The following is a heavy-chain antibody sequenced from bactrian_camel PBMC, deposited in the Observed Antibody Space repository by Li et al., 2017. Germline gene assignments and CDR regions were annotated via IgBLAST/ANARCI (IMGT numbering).Heavy chain of an antibody. CDR2: INSGGGST. V-gene: IGHV3S1*01. CDR3: ATGLSYLNY. Sequence: HVQLVESGGGSVQIGGSLRLSCAASGFTFSNYYMQWVRQAPGKGLEWVSSINSGGGSTYYADSVKGRFTISRDNAKNTLYLQLNSLKTEDTAMYYCATGLSYLNYWGQGTQVTVS. CDR1: GFTFSNYY. D-gene: IGHD2*01. J-gene: IGHJ4*01.